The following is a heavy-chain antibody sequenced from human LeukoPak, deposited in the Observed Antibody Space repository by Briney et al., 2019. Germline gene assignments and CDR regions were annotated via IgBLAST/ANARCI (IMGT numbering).Heavy chain of an antibody. CDR1: GGSFSGYY. D-gene: IGHD3-10*01. Sequence: PSETLSLTCAVYGGSFSGYYWSWIRQPPGNGLEWIGEINHSGSTNYKPSLKSRVTISVDTSKNQFSLKLSSVTAADTAVYYCARVITMVRGGEDYWGQGTLVTVSS. V-gene: IGHV4-34*01. J-gene: IGHJ4*02. CDR2: INHSGST. CDR3: ARVITMVRGGEDY.